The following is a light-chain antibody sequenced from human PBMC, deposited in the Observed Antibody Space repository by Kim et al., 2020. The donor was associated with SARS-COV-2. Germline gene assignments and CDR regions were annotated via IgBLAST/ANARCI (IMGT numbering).Light chain of an antibody. J-gene: IGKJ3*01. Sequence: SPGEAVTLSLRASRSFSSSYIAWYQQNAGQAPRLLIYGASIRATGIPDRFSGSGSGTDFTLTISRLEPEDFAVYYCKQYGLSIFTFGPGTKVDIK. CDR3: KQYGLSIFT. V-gene: IGKV3-20*01. CDR1: RSFSSSY. CDR2: GAS.